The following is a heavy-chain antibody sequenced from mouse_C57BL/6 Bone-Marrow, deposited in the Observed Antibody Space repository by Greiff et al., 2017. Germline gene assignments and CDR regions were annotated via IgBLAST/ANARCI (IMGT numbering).Heavy chain of an antibody. J-gene: IGHJ2*01. V-gene: IGHV1-85*01. Sequence: VKLVESGPELVKPGASVKLSCKASGYTFTSYDINWVKQRPGQGLEWIGWIYPRDGSTKYNEKFKGKATLTVDTSSSTAYMVLHSLTSEDSAVXFCARKGHGDSSDLDYWGQGTTLTVSS. D-gene: IGHD3-3*01. CDR3: ARKGHGDSSDLDY. CDR2: IYPRDGST. CDR1: GYTFTSYD.